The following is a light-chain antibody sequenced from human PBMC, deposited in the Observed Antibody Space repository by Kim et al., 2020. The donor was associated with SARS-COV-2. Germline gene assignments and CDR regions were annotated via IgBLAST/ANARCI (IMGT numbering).Light chain of an antibody. V-gene: IGLV3-27*01. Sequence: VSPRQTARITCSGDVLAKKYARWFQQKPGQAPVLVIYKDSERPSGIPERFSGSSSGTTVTLTISGAQVEDEADYYCYSAADNNLGVFGGGTKLTVL. CDR2: KDS. J-gene: IGLJ2*01. CDR3: YSAADNNLGV. CDR1: VLAKKY.